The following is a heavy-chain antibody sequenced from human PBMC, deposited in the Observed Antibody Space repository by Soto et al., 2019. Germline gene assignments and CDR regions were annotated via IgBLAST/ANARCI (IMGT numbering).Heavy chain of an antibody. CDR3: ATGGRTLQWLAAFDI. CDR1: GYTLTEIS. CDR2: FDPEDGET. Sequence: ASVKVSCKVSGYTLTEISMHWVRQAPGKGLEWMGGFDPEDGETIYAQKFQGRVTMTEDTSTDTAYMELSSLRSEDTAVYYCATGGRTLQWLAAFDIWGQGTMVTVSS. J-gene: IGHJ3*02. V-gene: IGHV1-24*01. D-gene: IGHD6-19*01.